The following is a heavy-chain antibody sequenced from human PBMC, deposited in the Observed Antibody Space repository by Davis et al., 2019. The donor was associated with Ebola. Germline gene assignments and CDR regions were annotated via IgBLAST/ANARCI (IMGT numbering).Heavy chain of an antibody. Sequence: GGSLRLSCAASGFTFSSYSMNWVRQAPGKGLEWVSSISGSGGSTYYADSVKGRFTISRDNAKNSLYLQMNSLRAEDTAVYYCARDTVGDYYYYGMDVWGQGTTVTVSS. CDR2: ISGSGGST. D-gene: IGHD3-16*01. CDR1: GFTFSSYS. J-gene: IGHJ6*02. V-gene: IGHV3-21*04. CDR3: ARDTVGDYYYYGMDV.